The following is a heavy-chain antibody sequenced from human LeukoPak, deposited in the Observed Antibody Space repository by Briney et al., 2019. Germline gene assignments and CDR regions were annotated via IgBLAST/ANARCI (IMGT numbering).Heavy chain of an antibody. CDR2: TYPGDSDT. V-gene: IGHV5-51*01. J-gene: IGHJ4*02. Sequence: MRGESLKISCKGSGYSFTTYWIGWVRQMPGKGLEWMGITYPGDSDTRYSPSFQGQVTISADKSISTAYLQWSSLKASDTAMYYCARTYCGGDCYYSYFDYWGQGTLVTVSS. CDR3: ARTYCGGDCYYSYFDY. D-gene: IGHD2-21*02. CDR1: GYSFTTYW.